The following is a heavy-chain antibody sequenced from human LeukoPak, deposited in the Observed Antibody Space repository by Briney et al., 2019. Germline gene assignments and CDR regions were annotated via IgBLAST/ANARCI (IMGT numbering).Heavy chain of an antibody. CDR2: IYYSGST. D-gene: IGHD6-6*01. J-gene: IGHJ5*02. CDR3: ARVIAARREWFAP. Sequence: SETLSLTCTVSGGSISSYYWSWIRQPPGKGLEWIGYIYYSGSTNYNPSLKSRVTISVDTSKNQFSLKLSSVTAADTAVYYCARVIAARREWFAPGGKEPLVTVSS. CDR1: GGSISSYY. V-gene: IGHV4-59*01.